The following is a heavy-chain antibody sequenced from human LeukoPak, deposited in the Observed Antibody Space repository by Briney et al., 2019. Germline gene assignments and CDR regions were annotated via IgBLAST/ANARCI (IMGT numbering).Heavy chain of an antibody. D-gene: IGHD3-10*01. CDR1: GFTFSSYS. CDR2: ISSTSSAM. J-gene: IGHJ4*02. Sequence: PGGSLRLSCAASGFTFSSYSMNWVRQAPGKGLEWISYISSTSSAMYYADSVKGRFTVSRDNAKNSLYLQMNSLRAEDTAVYYCARDGKHYYASGSYYGLDYWGQGTLVTVSS. CDR3: ARDGKHYYASGSYYGLDY. V-gene: IGHV3-48*04.